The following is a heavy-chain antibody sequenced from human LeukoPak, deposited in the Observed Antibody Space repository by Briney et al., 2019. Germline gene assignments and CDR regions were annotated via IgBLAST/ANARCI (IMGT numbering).Heavy chain of an antibody. CDR3: ARDLGGSGDLLMFNWFDS. D-gene: IGHD3-10*01. J-gene: IGHJ5*01. CDR2: ISADNGDT. CDR1: GYTFTSYG. V-gene: IGHV1-18*01. Sequence: ASVKVSCKASGYTFTSYGISWVRQAPGQGLEWMGWISADNGDTKYAQKFQGRVTMTTDTSTSTAYMELRSLRSDDTAVFYCARDLGGSGDLLMFNWFDSWGQGTLVTVSS.